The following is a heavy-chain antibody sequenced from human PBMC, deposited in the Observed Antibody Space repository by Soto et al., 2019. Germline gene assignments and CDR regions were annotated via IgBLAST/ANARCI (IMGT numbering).Heavy chain of an antibody. Sequence: QVQLQESGPGLVKPSGTLSLTCVASSGSIFTTNWWSWVRQSPGRGLQWIGDIYHSGSPKYNPSLKSRVSISIDKSKDRFFLTRTSVTAADTAVYYCARKPDVATAKVGGGYVFDVWGQGTMVTVSS. CDR3: ARKPDVATAKVGGGYVFDV. CDR2: IYHSGSP. D-gene: IGHD3-16*01. CDR1: SGSIFTTNW. V-gene: IGHV4-4*02. J-gene: IGHJ3*01.